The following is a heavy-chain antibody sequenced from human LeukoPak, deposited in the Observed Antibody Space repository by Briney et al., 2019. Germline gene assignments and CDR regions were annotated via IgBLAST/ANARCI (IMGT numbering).Heavy chain of an antibody. CDR3: ARDWTGTLDY. J-gene: IGHJ4*02. CDR1: GGTFSSYA. V-gene: IGHV1-69*05. D-gene: IGHD1-7*01. Sequence: SVKVSCKASGGTFSSYAISWVRQAPGQGLEWMGGIIPIFGTPNYAQKLQGRVTMTTDTSTSTAYMELRSLRSDDTAVYYCARDWTGTLDYWGQGTLVTVSS. CDR2: IIPIFGTP.